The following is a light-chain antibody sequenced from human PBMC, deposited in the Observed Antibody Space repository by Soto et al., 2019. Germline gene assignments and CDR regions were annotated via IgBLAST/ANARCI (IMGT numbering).Light chain of an antibody. V-gene: IGKV3D-15*03. CDR1: QSVRSN. CDR3: HEYSDGPPEPT. J-gene: IGKJ4*02. Sequence: EIVMTQSPATLSVYPGLRVTLSCRASQSVRSNLAWYQHKPGRAPRLVLYAASIRATGIPARFSGGGSGTDFTLTISNLQSEDFALYFCHEYSDGPPEPTCRGGTKVEIK. CDR2: AAS.